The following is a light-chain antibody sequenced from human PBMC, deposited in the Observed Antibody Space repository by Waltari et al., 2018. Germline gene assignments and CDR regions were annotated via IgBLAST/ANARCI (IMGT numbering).Light chain of an antibody. CDR2: HNE. Sequence: QSVLTQPPSVSEAPRQRVTISCSGTLFNIGNTAVSWYQQLPGRAPTLLLSHNELRPSGVSDRFSGSKSGTSASLAISGLQSEDEGEYFCSAWDDSLDGPVFGGGTKVTVL. J-gene: IGLJ3*02. CDR1: LFNIGNTA. V-gene: IGLV1-36*01. CDR3: SAWDDSLDGPV.